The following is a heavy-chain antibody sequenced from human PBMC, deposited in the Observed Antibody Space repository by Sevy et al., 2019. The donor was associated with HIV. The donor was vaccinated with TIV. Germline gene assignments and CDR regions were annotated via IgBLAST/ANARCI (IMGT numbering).Heavy chain of an antibody. Sequence: GGSLRLSCAASGFTFSTSAMHWVRQAPGKGLEWVAVISYDGSHKYYGNSVKGRFTLSRDNSKNTLYLQMNSLRAEDTAVCYCARVPIQLGAFDIWGQGTMVTVSS. D-gene: IGHD5-18*01. J-gene: IGHJ3*02. CDR2: ISYDGSHK. V-gene: IGHV3-30*04. CDR3: ARVPIQLGAFDI. CDR1: GFTFSTSA.